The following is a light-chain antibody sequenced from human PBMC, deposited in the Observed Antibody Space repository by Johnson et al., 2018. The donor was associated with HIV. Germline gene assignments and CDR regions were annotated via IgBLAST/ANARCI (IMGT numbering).Light chain of an antibody. V-gene: IGLV1-51*02. CDR3: GTWDSSLSAGDV. CDR2: ENN. CDR1: SSNIGNNY. J-gene: IGLJ1*01. Sequence: QSVLTQPSSVSAAPGQKVTISCSGSSSNIGNNYVSWYQQLPGTAPKLLIYENNKRPSGIPDRFSGSKSGTSATLGITGLQTGDEADYYCGTWDSSLSAGDVFGTGTKVTVL.